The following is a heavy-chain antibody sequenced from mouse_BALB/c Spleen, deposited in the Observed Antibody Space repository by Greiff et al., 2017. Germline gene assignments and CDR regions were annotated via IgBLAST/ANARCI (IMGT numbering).Heavy chain of an antibody. Sequence: EVKVVESGGGLVKPGGSLKLSCAASGFTFSSYTMSWVRQTPEKRLEWVATISSGGSYTYYPDSVKGRFTISRDNAKNTLYLQMSSLKSEDTAMYYCTRENGKGWYFDVWGAGTTVTVSS. D-gene: IGHD2-1*01. CDR3: TRENGKGWYFDV. CDR1: GFTFSSYT. CDR2: ISSGGSYT. V-gene: IGHV5-6-4*01. J-gene: IGHJ1*01.